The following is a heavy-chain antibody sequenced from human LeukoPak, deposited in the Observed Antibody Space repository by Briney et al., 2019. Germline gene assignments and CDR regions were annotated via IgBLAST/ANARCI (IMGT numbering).Heavy chain of an antibody. CDR2: IIPIFGTA. Sequence: ASVKVSCKASGGTFSSYAISWVRQAPGQGLEWMGGIIPIFGTANYAQKFQGRVTITADESTSTAYMKLSSLRSEDTAVYYCARAFRDPGYFDLWGRGTLVTVSS. D-gene: IGHD3-10*01. CDR3: ARAFRDPGYFDL. J-gene: IGHJ2*01. CDR1: GGTFSSYA. V-gene: IGHV1-69*01.